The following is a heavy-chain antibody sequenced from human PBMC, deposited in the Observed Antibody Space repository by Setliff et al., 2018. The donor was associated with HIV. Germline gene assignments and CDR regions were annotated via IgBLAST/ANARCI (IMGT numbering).Heavy chain of an antibody. V-gene: IGHV4-39*01. Sequence: ETLSLTCAVSGASISSTSYYWGWVRQPPGKGLEWIGSIYYSGSTYYNPSLKSRLTISVDTFRNQFSLKLSSLTAADTAVYYCARWHPPYGFWEEDYWGQGTLVTVSS. CDR3: ARWHPPYGFWEEDY. D-gene: IGHD3-10*01. CDR2: IYYSGST. CDR1: GASISSTSYY. J-gene: IGHJ4*02.